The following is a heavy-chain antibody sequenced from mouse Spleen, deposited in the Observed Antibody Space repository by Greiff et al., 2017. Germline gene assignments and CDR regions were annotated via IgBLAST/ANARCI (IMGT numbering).Heavy chain of an antibody. CDR2: IDPSDSYT. CDR3: ARKSNYGPFDY. J-gene: IGHJ2*01. V-gene: IGHV1-69*01. Sequence: QVQLQQPGAELVMPGASVKLSCKASGYTFTSYWMHWVKQRPGQGLEWIGEIDPSDSYTNYNQKFTGKATLTVDKSSSTAYMQLSSLTSEDSAVYYCARKSNYGPFDYWGQGTTLTVSS. CDR1: GYTFTSYW. D-gene: IGHD2-5*01.